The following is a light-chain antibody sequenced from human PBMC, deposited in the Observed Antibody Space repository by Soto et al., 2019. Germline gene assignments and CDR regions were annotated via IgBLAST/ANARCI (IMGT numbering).Light chain of an antibody. CDR3: NSYTTSGTLYV. CDR2: EFT. Sequence: QSALIQPASVSGSPGQSITISCAGSSSDVGGFKYVSWYQQHPGKAPKLILYEFTNRPSGVSNRFSGSKSGNAASLTISGLQAEDEADYYCNSYTTSGTLYVFGTVTKLTVL. J-gene: IGLJ1*01. V-gene: IGLV2-14*01. CDR1: SSDVGGFKY.